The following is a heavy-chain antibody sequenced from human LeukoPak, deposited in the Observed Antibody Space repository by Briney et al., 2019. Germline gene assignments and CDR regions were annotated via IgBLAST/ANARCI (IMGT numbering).Heavy chain of an antibody. J-gene: IGHJ3*01. CDR1: GFTFSSYW. CDR2: IKFDGIEK. D-gene: IGHD2-8*01. V-gene: IGHV3-7*01. CDR3: TCNLNRSDGL. Sequence: GGSLRLSCATSGFTFSSYWLSWVRQAPGKGLEWVANIKFDGIEKYYVDSVRGRFTISRDNAKNSLYLQMNSLRAEDTAVYYCTCNLNRSDGLWGQGTMVTVSS.